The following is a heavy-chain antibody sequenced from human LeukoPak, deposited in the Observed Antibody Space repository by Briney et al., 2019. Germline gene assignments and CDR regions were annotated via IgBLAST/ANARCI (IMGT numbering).Heavy chain of an antibody. D-gene: IGHD3-10*01. CDR3: TRDSGNDY. CDR2: IRSKAYGGTT. V-gene: IGHV3-49*04. Sequence: PGGSLRLSCTASGFTFGDYAMSWVRQAPGKGLEWVGFIRSKAYGGTTEYAASVKGRFTILRDDSKSIAYLQMNSLKTEDTAVYYCTRDSGNDYWGQGTLVTVSS. J-gene: IGHJ4*02. CDR1: GFTFGDYA.